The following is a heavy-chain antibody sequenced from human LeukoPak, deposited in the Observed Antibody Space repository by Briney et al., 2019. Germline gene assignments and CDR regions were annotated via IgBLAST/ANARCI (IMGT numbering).Heavy chain of an antibody. CDR1: GGSFSGYY. V-gene: IGHV4-34*01. CDR2: INHSGST. D-gene: IGHD6-13*01. J-gene: IGHJ4*02. Sequence: SETLSLTCAVYGGSFSGYYWSWIRQPPGKGLEWIGEINHSGSTNYNPSLKSRVSMSIDTSKNQFSLKLRSVTAADTAVYYCARQRGIAAEFDYWGQGTLVTVSS. CDR3: ARQRGIAAEFDY.